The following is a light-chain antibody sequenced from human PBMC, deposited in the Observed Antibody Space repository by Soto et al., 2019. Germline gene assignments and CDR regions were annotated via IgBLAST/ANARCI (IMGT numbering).Light chain of an antibody. V-gene: IGLV2-11*01. Sequence: QSALTQPRSVSGSPGQSVTISCTGTSSDVGRYNYVSWYQQHPGKDPKLMIYDVNNRPSGVPDRLSGSKSGNTASLTISGLQAEDEADYYCCSYAGRGLVFGGGTKLTVL. CDR3: CSYAGRGLV. J-gene: IGLJ2*01. CDR2: DVN. CDR1: SSDVGRYNY.